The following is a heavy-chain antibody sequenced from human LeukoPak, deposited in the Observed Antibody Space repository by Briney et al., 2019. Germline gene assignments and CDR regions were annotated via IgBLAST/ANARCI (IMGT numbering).Heavy chain of an antibody. CDR3: ARGDCSSTSCYFPAFDH. CDR2: IKQDGSEK. V-gene: IGHV3-7*03. CDR1: GFTFSSYW. Sequence: GGSLRLSCAASGFTFSSYWMSWVRQAPGKGLEWVANIKQDGSEKYYVDSVKGRFTISRDNAKNSLCLQMNSLRAEDTAVYYCARGDCSSTSCYFPAFDHWGQGTLVTVSS. D-gene: IGHD2-2*01. J-gene: IGHJ4*02.